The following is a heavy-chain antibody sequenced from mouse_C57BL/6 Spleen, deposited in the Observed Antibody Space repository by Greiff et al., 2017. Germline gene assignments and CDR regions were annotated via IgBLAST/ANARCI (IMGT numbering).Heavy chain of an antibody. D-gene: IGHD1-1*01. Sequence: QVQLQQPGAELVKPGASVKLSCKASGYTFTSYWMQWVKQRPGQGLEWIGEIDPSESYTNYNQKFKGKATLTVDTSSSTAYMQLSSLTSEDSAVYYCARYLITTVVATDGWGQGTTLTVSS. J-gene: IGHJ2*01. CDR2: IDPSESYT. V-gene: IGHV1-50*01. CDR3: ARYLITTVVATDG. CDR1: GYTFTSYW.